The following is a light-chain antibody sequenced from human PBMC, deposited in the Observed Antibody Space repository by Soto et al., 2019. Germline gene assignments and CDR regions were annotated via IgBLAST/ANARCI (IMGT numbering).Light chain of an antibody. J-gene: IGKJ4*01. CDR3: QHYNELPLT. CDR1: QSVSSSY. CDR2: GAS. V-gene: IGKV3-20*01. Sequence: EIVLTQSPGTLSLSPGERATLSCRASQSVSSSYLAWYQQRPGQAPRLLIFGASTRAIGIPARFSGSGSGTDFTLTIRSLQSEDFAVYYCQHYNELPLTCGGGTKVDIK.